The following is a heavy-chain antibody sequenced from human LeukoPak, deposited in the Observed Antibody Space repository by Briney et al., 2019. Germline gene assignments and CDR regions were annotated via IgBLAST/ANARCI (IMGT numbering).Heavy chain of an antibody. CDR2: ISTSGRTM. CDR1: GFTFSSYE. J-gene: IGHJ4*02. CDR3: ARTSSFDY. V-gene: IGHV3-48*03. Sequence: GGSLRLSCAASGFTFSSYEMNWVRQAPGKGLEWVSYISTSGRTMYYADSLKGRFTISRDNAKNSLYLQMNSLRAEDTAVYHCARTSSFDYWGQGTLVAVSS.